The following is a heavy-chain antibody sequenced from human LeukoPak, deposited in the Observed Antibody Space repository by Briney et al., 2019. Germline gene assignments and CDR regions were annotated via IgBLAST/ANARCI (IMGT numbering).Heavy chain of an antibody. D-gene: IGHD6-19*01. Sequence: PSETLSLTCTVPGGSISSYYWRWIRQPPGKGLEWIGYIYYSGSTNYNPSLKSRVTISVDTSKNQFSLKLSSVTAADTAVYYCARDKVAGTNWYFDLWGRGTLVTVSS. CDR1: GGSISSYY. CDR3: ARDKVAGTNWYFDL. V-gene: IGHV4-59*01. CDR2: IYYSGST. J-gene: IGHJ2*01.